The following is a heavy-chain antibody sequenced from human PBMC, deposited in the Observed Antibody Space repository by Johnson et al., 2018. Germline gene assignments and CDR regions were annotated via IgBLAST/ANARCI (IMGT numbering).Heavy chain of an antibody. Sequence: VRLVESGGGVVEPGRSLRLSCAASGFTFSSYGMHWVRQAPGKGLEWVAVISYDGSNKYYADAVKGRFTISRDNSKNTLYLQMNSLRAEDTAVYYCAKGVRDYGSAPGDYWGQGTLVTVSS. CDR2: ISYDGSNK. CDR1: GFTFSSYG. CDR3: AKGVRDYGSAPGDY. J-gene: IGHJ4*02. V-gene: IGHV3-30*18. D-gene: IGHD3-10*01.